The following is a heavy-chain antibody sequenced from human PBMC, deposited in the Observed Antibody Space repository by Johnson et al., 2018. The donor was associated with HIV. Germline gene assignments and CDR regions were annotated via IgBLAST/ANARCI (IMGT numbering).Heavy chain of an antibody. V-gene: IGHV3-30*18. Sequence: QMLLVESGGGVVQPGRSLRLSCAASGFNFNNYGMHWVRQAPGKGLEWVAVISYDGSNKYFADSGKGRFTISRDKSKNTLYLQMNSLRAEDTAVYYCAKVRSGWSTGAFDIGGQGTMVTVSS. J-gene: IGHJ3*02. CDR3: AKVRSGWSTGAFDI. CDR2: ISYDGSNK. D-gene: IGHD6-19*01. CDR1: GFNFNNYG.